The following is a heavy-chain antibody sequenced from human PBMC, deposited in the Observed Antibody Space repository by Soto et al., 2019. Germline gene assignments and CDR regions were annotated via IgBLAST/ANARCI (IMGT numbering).Heavy chain of an antibody. D-gene: IGHD4-17*01. J-gene: IGHJ4*02. CDR2: IYYSGST. CDR1: GGSISSSSYY. Sequence: QLQLQESGPGLVKPSETLSLTCTVSGGSISSSSYYWGWIRQPPGKGLEWIGSIYYSGSTYYNPSLKSRVTISVDTSKNQFSLKLSSVTAADTAVYYCARRATTTVVNYFDYWGQGTLVTVSS. V-gene: IGHV4-39*01. CDR3: ARRATTTVVNYFDY.